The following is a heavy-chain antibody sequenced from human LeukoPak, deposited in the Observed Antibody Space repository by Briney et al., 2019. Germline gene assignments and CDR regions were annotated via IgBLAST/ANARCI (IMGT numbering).Heavy chain of an antibody. Sequence: PGGSLRLSCAASGFTFSSHWMSWVRQAPGMGLEWVANINQDGSEKYYVDSVKGRFTISRDNAKNSLYLQMNSLRAEDTAVYYCARDHRDPGVIFDYWGQGTLVTVSS. CDR1: GFTFSSHW. CDR2: INQDGSEK. CDR3: ARDHRDPGVIFDY. D-gene: IGHD3-10*01. V-gene: IGHV3-7*01. J-gene: IGHJ4*02.